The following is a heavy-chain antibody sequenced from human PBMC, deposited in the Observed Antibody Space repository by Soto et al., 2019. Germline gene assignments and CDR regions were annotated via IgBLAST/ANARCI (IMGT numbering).Heavy chain of an antibody. CDR2: ISYDGADK. D-gene: IGHD1-20*01. CDR1: GFSFSAYG. J-gene: IGHJ4*02. Sequence: QVHLVESGGGVVQPGGSLRLSCAASGFSFSAYGIHWVRQAPGKGLEWVTFISYDGADKYYAGSVEGRFSISRDNSRGTVYLQMSSLRPEXXXXXXCTKDADTRLITGXDSWGQGT. V-gene: IGHV3-30*03. CDR3: TKDADTRLITGXDS.